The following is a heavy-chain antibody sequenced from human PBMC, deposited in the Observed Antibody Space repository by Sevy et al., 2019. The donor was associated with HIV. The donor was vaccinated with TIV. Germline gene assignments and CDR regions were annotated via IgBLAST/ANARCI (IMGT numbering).Heavy chain of an antibody. V-gene: IGHV3-30-3*01. J-gene: IGHJ6*02. Sequence: GSLRLSCAASGSTIISYAMHWVRQAPGKGLEWVAVISYDGINQYYAESVKGRFTISRDNSKNTLYWKMKSLTAEDTAVYYCARDYSYGSGSDPWYYYYGMDVWGQGATVTVSS. D-gene: IGHD3-10*01. CDR1: GSTIISYA. CDR2: ISYDGINQ. CDR3: ARDYSYGSGSDPWYYYYGMDV.